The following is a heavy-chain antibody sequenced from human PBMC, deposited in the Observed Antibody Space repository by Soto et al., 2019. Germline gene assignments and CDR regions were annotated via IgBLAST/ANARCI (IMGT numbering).Heavy chain of an antibody. CDR2: IKQDGSEK. Sequence: PGGSLRLSCAASGFTFSSYWMSWVRQAPGKGLEWVANIKQDGSEKYYVDSVKGRFTISRDNAKNSLYLQMNSLRAEDTAVYYCAREYIHYSNYRGWFDHWGQGTLVTVSS. CDR3: AREYIHYSNYRGWFDH. D-gene: IGHD4-4*01. CDR1: GFTFSSYW. J-gene: IGHJ5*02. V-gene: IGHV3-7*03.